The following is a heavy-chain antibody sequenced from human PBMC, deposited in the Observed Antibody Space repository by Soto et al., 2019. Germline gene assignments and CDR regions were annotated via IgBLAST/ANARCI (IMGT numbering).Heavy chain of an antibody. Sequence: GGSLRLSCAASGFTVSSNYMSWVRQAPGKGLEWVSVIYSGGSTYSADPVKGRFTISRDNSKSTLYLQMNSLRAEDTAVYYCATSYDSPFDPWGQRTLVTVSS. J-gene: IGHJ5*02. V-gene: IGHV3-53*01. CDR2: IYSGGST. CDR1: GFTVSSNY. CDR3: ATSYDSPFDP. D-gene: IGHD3-3*01.